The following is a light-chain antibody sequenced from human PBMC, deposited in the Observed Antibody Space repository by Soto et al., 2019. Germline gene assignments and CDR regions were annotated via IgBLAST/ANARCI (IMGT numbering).Light chain of an antibody. J-gene: IGKJ2*01. V-gene: IGKV1-5*01. CDR2: DAS. CDR1: QTADKW. CDR3: QQYNDYPYT. Sequence: DIQVTQSPSTLSASVGDRVIIACRASQTADKWVAWYQQKPGKAPNVLIYDASRLESGVPSRFSGSGSGTLFTLTISNLQPDDFATYYCQQYNDYPYTVGQGNKVEI.